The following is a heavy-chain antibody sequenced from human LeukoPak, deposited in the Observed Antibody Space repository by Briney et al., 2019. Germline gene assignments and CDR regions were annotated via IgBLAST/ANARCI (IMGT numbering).Heavy chain of an antibody. V-gene: IGHV4-39*07. CDR2: IYYSGST. Sequence: PSETLSLTCTVSGGSISSSSYYWGWIRQPPGKGLEWIGSIYYSGSTYYNPSLKSRVTISVDTSKNQFSLKLSSVTAADTAVYYCAREHCSGGSCFDTWGQGTMVTVSS. CDR3: AREHCSGGSCFDT. D-gene: IGHD2-15*01. CDR1: GGSISSSSYY. J-gene: IGHJ3*02.